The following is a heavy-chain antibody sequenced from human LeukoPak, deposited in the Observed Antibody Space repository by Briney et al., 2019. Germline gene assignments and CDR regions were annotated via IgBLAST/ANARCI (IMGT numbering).Heavy chain of an antibody. Sequence: ASVKVSCKASGYTFTGYYMHWVRQAPGQGLEWVGRINPNSGGTNYAQKFQGRVTMTRDTSISTAYMELSRLRSDDTAVYYCARVGSSWYEGWFDPWGREPWSPSPQ. CDR2: INPNSGGT. D-gene: IGHD6-13*01. CDR1: GYTFTGYY. J-gene: IGHJ5*02. V-gene: IGHV1-2*06. CDR3: ARVGSSWYEGWFDP.